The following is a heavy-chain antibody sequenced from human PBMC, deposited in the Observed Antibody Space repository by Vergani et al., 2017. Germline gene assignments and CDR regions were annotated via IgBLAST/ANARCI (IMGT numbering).Heavy chain of an antibody. CDR2: ISYDGSNK. CDR1: GFTFSSYR. CDR3: AKVVGYYYGMDV. J-gene: IGHJ6*02. V-gene: IGHV3-30*18. Sequence: QVQLVESGGGVVQPGRSLRLSCAASGFTFSSYRMHWVRPAPGKGLEWVAVISYDGSNKYYADSVKGRFTISRDNSKNTLYLQMNSLRAEDTAVYYCAKVVGYYYGMDVWGQGTTVTVSS.